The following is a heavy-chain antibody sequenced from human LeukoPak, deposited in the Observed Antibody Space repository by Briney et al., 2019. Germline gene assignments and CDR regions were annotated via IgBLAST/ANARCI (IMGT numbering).Heavy chain of an antibody. V-gene: IGHV1-2*06. J-gene: IGHJ4*02. CDR2: INPNSGGT. Sequence: ASVKVSCKASGYTFTDYYIHWVQQAPGQGLEWMGRINPNSGGTKYAQNFQGRVTMTRDTSISTAYMELSRLRSDDTAVYYCARDNGLGATVGDYWGQGTLVTVSS. CDR3: ARDNGLGATVGDY. D-gene: IGHD1-26*01. CDR1: GYTFTDYY.